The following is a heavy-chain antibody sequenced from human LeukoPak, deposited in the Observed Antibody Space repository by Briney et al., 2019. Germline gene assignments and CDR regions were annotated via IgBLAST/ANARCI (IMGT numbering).Heavy chain of an antibody. CDR3: ARHVTGQPEGY. CDR1: GFTFDDYA. J-gene: IGHJ4*02. Sequence: PGGSLRLSCAASGFTFDDYAMHWVRQAPGKGLEWVSVIYSGGSTYYADSVKGRFTIFRDNSKNTLYLQMNSLRAEDTAVYYCARHVTGQPEGYWGQGTLVTVSS. V-gene: IGHV3-66*04. CDR2: IYSGGST.